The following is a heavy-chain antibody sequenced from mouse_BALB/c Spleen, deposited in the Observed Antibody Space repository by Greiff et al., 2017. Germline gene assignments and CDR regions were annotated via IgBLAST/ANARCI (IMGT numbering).Heavy chain of an antibody. D-gene: IGHD1-1*01. Sequence: VQRVESGPGLVAPSQSLSITCTVSGFSLTGYGVNWVRQPPGKGLEWLGMIWGDGSTDYNSALKSRLSISKDNSKSQVFLKMNSLQTDDTARYYCARAYYYGSNYFDYWGQGTTLTVSS. CDR3: ARAYYYGSNYFDY. J-gene: IGHJ2*01. CDR1: GFSLTGYG. V-gene: IGHV2-6-7*01. CDR2: IWGDGST.